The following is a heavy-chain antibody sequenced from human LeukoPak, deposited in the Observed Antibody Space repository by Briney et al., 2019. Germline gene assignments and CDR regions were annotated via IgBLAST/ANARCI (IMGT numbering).Heavy chain of an antibody. CDR3: ASYYYDSSGSYWYYGMDV. CDR1: GFTLRTYS. CDR2: ISGSSSFI. D-gene: IGHD3-22*01. Sequence: GGSLRLSCAASGFTLRTYSMNWVRQAPGKGLEWVSCISGSSSFIYYSDSVKGRFTISRDNAKNSVYLQMNSLRAEDTAVYYCASYYYDSSGSYWYYGMDVWGQGTTVTVFS. V-gene: IGHV3-21*01. J-gene: IGHJ6*02.